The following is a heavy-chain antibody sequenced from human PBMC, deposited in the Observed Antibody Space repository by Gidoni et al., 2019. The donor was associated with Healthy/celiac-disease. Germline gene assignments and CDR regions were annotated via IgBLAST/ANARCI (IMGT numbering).Heavy chain of an antibody. D-gene: IGHD2-2*03. V-gene: IGHV1-69*06. CDR2: IIPIFGTA. J-gene: IGHJ6*02. CDR1: GGTFSTYA. CDR3: ARPPGYCSSTSCHRYGMDV. Sequence: QVQLVQSGAEVKKPGSSVKVSCKASGGTFSTYAISWVRQAPGQGLEWMGGIIPIFGTANYAQKFQGRVTITADKSTSTAYMELSSLRSEDTAVYYCARPPGYCSSTSCHRYGMDVWGQGTTVTVSS.